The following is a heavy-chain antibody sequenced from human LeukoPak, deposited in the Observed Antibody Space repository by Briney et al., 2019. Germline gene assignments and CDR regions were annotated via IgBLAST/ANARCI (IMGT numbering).Heavy chain of an antibody. D-gene: IGHD4-17*01. CDR2: IYWDDDK. V-gene: IGHV2-5*02. J-gene: IGHJ6*02. CDR1: GFSLSTSGVG. CDR3: AHRPNGHYYYYYGMDV. Sequence: SGPMLVNPPQTLTLTCTFSGFSLSTSGVGAGWIRQPPGKALEWLALIYWDDDKRYSPSLKSRLTITKDTSKNQVVLTMTNMDPVDTATYYCAHRPNGHYYYYYGMDVWGQGTTVTVSS.